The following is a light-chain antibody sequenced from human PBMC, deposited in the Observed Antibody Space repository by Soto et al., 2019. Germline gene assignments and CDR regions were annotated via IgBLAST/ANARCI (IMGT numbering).Light chain of an antibody. V-gene: IGLV2-14*01. CDR2: AVS. J-gene: IGLJ1*01. CDR1: SSDVGLYDY. Sequence: QSVLTQPASVSGSPGQSITISCTGTSSDVGLYDYVSWYQQHPGKAPQLMIYAVSNRPSGVSNRFSASKSGNTASLAINGLQSGDEADYYCGAWDESMNGYVFGTGTKVTVL. CDR3: GAWDESMNGYV.